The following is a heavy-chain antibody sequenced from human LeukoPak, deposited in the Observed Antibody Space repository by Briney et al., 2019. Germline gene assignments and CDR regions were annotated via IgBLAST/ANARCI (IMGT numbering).Heavy chain of an antibody. Sequence: SGGSLRLSCAASGFTFSSYAMHWVRQAPGKGLEWVAVISYDGSNKYYADSVKGRFTISRDNSKNTLYLQMNSLRAEDTAVYYCARDYYGSGSYLPTDYWGQGTLVTVSS. D-gene: IGHD3-10*01. V-gene: IGHV3-30*04. J-gene: IGHJ4*02. CDR1: GFTFSSYA. CDR3: ARDYYGSGSYLPTDY. CDR2: ISYDGSNK.